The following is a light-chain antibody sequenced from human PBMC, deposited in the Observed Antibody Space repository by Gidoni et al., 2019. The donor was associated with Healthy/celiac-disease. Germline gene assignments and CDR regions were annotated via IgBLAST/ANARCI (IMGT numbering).Light chain of an antibody. V-gene: IGKV3-20*01. CDR3: QQYGSSPWT. CDR2: GAS. J-gene: IGKJ1*01. CDR1: QSVSSSY. Sequence: EIVLTQTPGTLSLSPGERATLSCRASQSVSSSYLAWYQQKPGQAPRLLLYGASSRATGIPDRFSGSGSGTDFTLTISRLEPEDFAVSYCQQYGSSPWTFGQGTKVEI.